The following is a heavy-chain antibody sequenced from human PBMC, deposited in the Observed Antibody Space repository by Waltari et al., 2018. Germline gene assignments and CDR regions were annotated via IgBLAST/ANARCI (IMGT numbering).Heavy chain of an antibody. J-gene: IGHJ6*02. V-gene: IGHV1-69*08. CDR2: IISIFGTV. Sequence: QVQLVQSGAEVKKPGSSVMVSCKVSGDTRTNYAIHWVRQAPGQGLEWVGRIISIFGTVNPAQKFQARVTITAATSTSTAYMGVSSLRSDDTAMYYCAVTLSAAPFYGLDVWGQGTTVTVFS. CDR3: AVTLSAAPFYGLDV. CDR1: GDTRTNYA. D-gene: IGHD6-13*01.